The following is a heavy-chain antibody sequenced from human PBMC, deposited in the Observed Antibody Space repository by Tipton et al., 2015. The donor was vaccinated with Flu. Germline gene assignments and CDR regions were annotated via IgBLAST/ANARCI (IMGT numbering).Heavy chain of an antibody. Sequence: TLSLTCTVSGGSISSSSYYWGWIRQSPGKGLEWIGTIYYSGSTYNNPSLKSRVTISVDTSKNQFSLKLSSVTAADTAVYYCAREGGSGYYYGVFDIWGQGTMVTVSS. V-gene: IGHV4-39*07. CDR1: GGSISSSSYY. D-gene: IGHD3-22*01. J-gene: IGHJ3*02. CDR3: AREGGSGYYYGVFDI. CDR2: IYYSGST.